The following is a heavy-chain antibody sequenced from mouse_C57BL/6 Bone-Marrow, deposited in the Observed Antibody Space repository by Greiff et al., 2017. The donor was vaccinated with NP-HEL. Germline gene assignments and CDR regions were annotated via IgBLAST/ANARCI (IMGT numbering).Heavy chain of an antibody. D-gene: IGHD2-3*01. J-gene: IGHJ1*03. CDR3: AREGGGGYYGWYFDV. Sequence: DVKLVESEGGLVQPGSSMKLSCTASGFTFSDYYMAWVRQVPEKGLEWVANINYDGSSTYYLDSLKSRFIISRDNAKNILYLQMSSLKSEDTATYYCAREGGGGYYGWYFDVWGTGTTVTVSS. V-gene: IGHV5-16*01. CDR2: INYDGSST. CDR1: GFTFSDYY.